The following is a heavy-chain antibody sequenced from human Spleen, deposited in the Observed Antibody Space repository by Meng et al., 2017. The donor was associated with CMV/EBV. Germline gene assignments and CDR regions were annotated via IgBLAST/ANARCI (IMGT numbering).Heavy chain of an antibody. CDR1: GFTFDDYA. CDR2: ISWNSGSI. D-gene: IGHD2-2*01. V-gene: IGHV3-9*01. J-gene: IGHJ3*02. CDR3: AKVGPAAIGNAFDI. Sequence: GGSLRLSCAASGFTFDDYAMHWVRQAPGKGLEWVSGISWNSGSIDYADSVKGRLTISRDNAKNYLYLQMNSLRVDDTALYYCAKVGPAAIGNAFDIWGQGTVVTVSS.